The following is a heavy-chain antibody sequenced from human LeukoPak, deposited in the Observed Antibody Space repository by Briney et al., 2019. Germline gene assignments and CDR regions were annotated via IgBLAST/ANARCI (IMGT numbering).Heavy chain of an antibody. V-gene: IGHV3-30*04. CDR3: ARTISGSDAFDI. CDR2: ISYDGSNK. J-gene: IGHJ3*02. Sequence: GGSLRLSCAASGFTFSSYAMHWVRQAPGKGLEWVAVISYDGSNKYYADSVKGRFTISRDNSKNTLYLQMNSLRAEDTAVYYCARTISGSDAFDIWGQGTMVTVSS. CDR1: GFTFSSYA. D-gene: IGHD1-26*01.